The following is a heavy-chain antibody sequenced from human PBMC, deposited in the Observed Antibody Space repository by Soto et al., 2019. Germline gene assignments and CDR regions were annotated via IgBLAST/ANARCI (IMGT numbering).Heavy chain of an antibody. J-gene: IGHJ6*02. D-gene: IGHD5-18*01. CDR3: ARNPGRGYSYGYVYGMDV. CDR2: INPNSGGT. CDR1: GYTFTGYY. Sequence: AASVKVSCKASGYTFTGYYMHWVRQAPGQGXEWMGWINPNSGGTNYAQKFQGRVTMTRDTSISTAYMELSRLSSDDTAVYYCARNPGRGYSYGYVYGMDVWGQGTTVTVSS. V-gene: IGHV1-2*02.